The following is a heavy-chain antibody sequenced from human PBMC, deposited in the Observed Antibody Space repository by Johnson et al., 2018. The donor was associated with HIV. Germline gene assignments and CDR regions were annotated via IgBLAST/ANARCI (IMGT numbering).Heavy chain of an antibody. CDR2: ISWDGGST. CDR3: AKGRDGDSDAFDI. J-gene: IGHJ3*02. D-gene: IGHD4-17*01. Sequence: LLVESGGGLVQPGGSLRLSCAASGFSFDDYTMHWVRQAPGKGLEWVSLISWDGGSTYYADSVKGRFTISRDNSKNSLYLQMNSLRTEDTALYYCAKGRDGDSDAFDIWGQGTMVTVSS. CDR1: GFSFDDYT. V-gene: IGHV3-43*01.